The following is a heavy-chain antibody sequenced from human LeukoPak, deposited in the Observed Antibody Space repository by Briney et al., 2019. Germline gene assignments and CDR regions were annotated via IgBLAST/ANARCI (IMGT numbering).Heavy chain of an antibody. CDR3: ARTIAVAGKNFDY. D-gene: IGHD6-19*01. Sequence: PSETLSLTCAVYGGSFSGYYWSWIRQPPGKGLEWIGSIYYSGSTYYNPSLKSRVTISVDTSKNQFSLKLSSVTAADTAVYYCARTIAVAGKNFDYWGQGTLVTVSS. CDR2: IYYSGST. J-gene: IGHJ4*02. V-gene: IGHV4-34*01. CDR1: GGSFSGYY.